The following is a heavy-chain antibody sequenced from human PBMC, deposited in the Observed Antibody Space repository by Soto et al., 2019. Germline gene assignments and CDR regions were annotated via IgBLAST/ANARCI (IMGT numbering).Heavy chain of an antibody. CDR1: GYSFTSHG. CDR3: ARDSSTSSIWFDP. CDR2: VSVYNGIT. D-gene: IGHD2-2*01. V-gene: IGHV1-18*04. Sequence: QVQVVQSGVEVKKPGASVKLSCKASGYSFTSHGFSWVRQAPGQGLEWMAWVSVYNGITDIAQKFQGRVTLTIEPTTNTAYMELGSLRSDDTAVYFCARDSSTSSIWFDPWGQGTRVTVSS. J-gene: IGHJ5*02.